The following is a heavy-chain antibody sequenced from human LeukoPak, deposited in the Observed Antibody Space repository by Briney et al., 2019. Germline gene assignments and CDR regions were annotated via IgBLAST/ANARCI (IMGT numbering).Heavy chain of an antibody. Sequence: PGGSLRLSCAASGFTFSTYSMNWVRQAPGKGLEWVSSISSSSSYIYYADSVKGRFTISRDNAKNALYLQMNSLRAEDTAVYYCARGGYYSYYFDYWGQGTLVTVSS. J-gene: IGHJ4*02. D-gene: IGHD3-3*01. V-gene: IGHV3-21*01. CDR1: GFTFSTYS. CDR2: ISSSSSYI. CDR3: ARGGYYSYYFDY.